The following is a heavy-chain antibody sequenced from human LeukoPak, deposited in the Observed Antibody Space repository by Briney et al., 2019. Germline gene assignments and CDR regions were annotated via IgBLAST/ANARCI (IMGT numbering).Heavy chain of an antibody. CDR2: IYTSGST. CDR1: GGSISSYY. D-gene: IGHD6-6*01. Sequence: SETLSLTCTVSGGSISSYYWSWIRQPAGKGLEWIGRIYTSGSTNYNPSPKSRVTMSVDTSKNQFSLKLSSVTAADTAVYYCARDAYSSSSFHYYYYYMDVWGKGTTVTVSS. CDR3: ARDAYSSSSFHYYYYYMDV. V-gene: IGHV4-4*07. J-gene: IGHJ6*03.